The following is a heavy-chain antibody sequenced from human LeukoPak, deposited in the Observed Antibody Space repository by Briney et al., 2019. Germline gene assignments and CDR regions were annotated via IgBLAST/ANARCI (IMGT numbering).Heavy chain of an antibody. J-gene: IGHJ4*02. CDR1: GYSFTSYW. Sequence: GESLKISCKGSGYSFTSYWIGWVRQMPGKGLEWMGIIYPGDSDTRYSPSFQGQVTISADKSISTAYLQWSSLKASDTAMYYCASARMCSGGSCYFDYWGQGTLVTVSS. V-gene: IGHV5-51*01. D-gene: IGHD2-15*01. CDR2: IYPGDSDT. CDR3: ASARMCSGGSCYFDY.